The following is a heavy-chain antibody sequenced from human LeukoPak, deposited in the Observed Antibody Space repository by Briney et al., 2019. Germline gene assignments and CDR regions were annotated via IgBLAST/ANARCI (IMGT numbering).Heavy chain of an antibody. V-gene: IGHV4-59*01. D-gene: IGHD3-22*01. CDR2: VYYSGDT. CDR1: GGSFSGYY. CDR3: ARGLYDSSGYYYFDY. Sequence: PSETLSLTCAVYGGSFSGYYWSWIRQPPGKGLEWIAYVYYSGDTNYNPSLKSRAAISLDTSKNQFSLTVTSVTAADTAVYYCARGLYDSSGYYYFDYWGQGTLVTVSS. J-gene: IGHJ4*02.